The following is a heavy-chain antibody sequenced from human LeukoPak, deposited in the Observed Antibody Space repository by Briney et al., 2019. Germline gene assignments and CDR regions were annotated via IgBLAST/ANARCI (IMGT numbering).Heavy chain of an antibody. D-gene: IGHD5-18*01. J-gene: IGHJ4*02. V-gene: IGHV4-4*02. Sequence: GSLRLSCAASGFTFSSYAMSWVRQPPGKGLEWIGEIYHSGSTNYNPSLKSRVTISVDKSKNQFSLKLSSVTAADTAVYYCARASVDTAMASWGQGTLATVSS. CDR2: IYHSGST. CDR1: GFTFSSYAM. CDR3: ARASVDTAMAS.